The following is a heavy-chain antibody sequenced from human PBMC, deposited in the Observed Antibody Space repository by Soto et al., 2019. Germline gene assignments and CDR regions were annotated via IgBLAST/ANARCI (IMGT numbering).Heavy chain of an antibody. CDR2: IYYSGST. Sequence: SETLSLTCTVSGGSISSGGYYWSWTRQHPGKGLEWIGYIYYSGSTYYNPSLKSRVTISVDTSKNQFSLKLSSVTAADTAVYYCAREVHLYFRHDILTGYSTPDAFDIWGQGTMVTVSS. CDR3: AREVHLYFRHDILTGYSTPDAFDI. J-gene: IGHJ3*02. D-gene: IGHD3-9*01. V-gene: IGHV4-31*03. CDR1: GGSISSGGYY.